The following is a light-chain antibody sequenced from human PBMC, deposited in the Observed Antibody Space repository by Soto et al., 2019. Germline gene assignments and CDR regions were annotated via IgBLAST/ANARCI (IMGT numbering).Light chain of an antibody. Sequence: SYELTQPPSVSVTPGQTATITCEENNIGGETVHWYQQKPGQAPVLVVFDDSDRPSGIPERFSGSNSGNTATLTISRVEAGDEADYFCQVWDTSSLHGVFGGGTKLTVL. V-gene: IGLV3-21*02. CDR3: QVWDTSSLHGV. CDR1: NIGGET. CDR2: DDS. J-gene: IGLJ3*02.